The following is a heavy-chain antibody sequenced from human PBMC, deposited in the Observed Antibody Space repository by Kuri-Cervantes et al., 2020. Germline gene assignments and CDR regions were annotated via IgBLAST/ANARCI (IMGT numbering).Heavy chain of an antibody. J-gene: IGHJ3*02. CDR1: GFTFSSYG. V-gene: IGHV3-30*18. Sequence: GGSLRLSCAASGFTFSSYGMHWVRQAPGKGLEWVAVISYDGSNKYYADSVKGRFTISRDNSKNTLYLQMNSLRAEDTAVYYCAKDRTGWELLGGSDAFDIWGQGTMVTVSS. D-gene: IGHD1-26*01. CDR2: ISYDGSNK. CDR3: AKDRTGWELLGGSDAFDI.